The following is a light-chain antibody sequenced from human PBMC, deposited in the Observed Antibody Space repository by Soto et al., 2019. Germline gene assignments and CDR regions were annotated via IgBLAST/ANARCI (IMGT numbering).Light chain of an antibody. Sequence: EIVMTQSPATLSVSPGERVTLSCRASQSVSSNLAWYQQKPGQAPRLLIYGASTRATGIPARFSGSGSGTDFTLTISSLQSEDFALYYCQQYNNWPPFTFGPGTKVDIK. CDR1: QSVSSN. CDR3: QQYNNWPPFT. J-gene: IGKJ3*01. V-gene: IGKV3-15*01. CDR2: GAS.